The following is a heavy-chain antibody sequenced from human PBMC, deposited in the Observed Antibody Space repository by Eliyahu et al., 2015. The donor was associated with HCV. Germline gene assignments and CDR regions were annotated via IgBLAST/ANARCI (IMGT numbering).Heavy chain of an antibody. V-gene: IGHV4-39*07. Sequence: QLQLQESGPGLVKPSETLSLTCTVSGGSISSSHYYWGWIRQPPGRGLEWIGTLYYSGSTNYNPSLKSRVTISVDTSKNQFSLKLNSVTAADTAVYYCARDLPEFPGGPPGYWGQGTLVTVSS. CDR1: GGSISSSHYY. CDR2: LYYSGST. D-gene: IGHD2-8*02. J-gene: IGHJ4*02. CDR3: ARDLPEFPGGPPGY.